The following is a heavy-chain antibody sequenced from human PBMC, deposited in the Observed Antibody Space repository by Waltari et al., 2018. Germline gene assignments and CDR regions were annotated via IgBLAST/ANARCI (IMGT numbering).Heavy chain of an antibody. CDR2: IYYSGST. D-gene: IGHD3-22*01. CDR3: ARMDSSVCTDY. Sequence: QVRLQESGPGLVKPSETLSLTCTVSGGSISSYYWSWIRQPPGKGLEWIGYIYYSGSTNYNPSLKSRVTISVDTSKNQFSLKLSSVTAADTAVYYCARMDSSVCTDYWGQGTLVTVSS. V-gene: IGHV4-59*01. CDR1: GGSISSYY. J-gene: IGHJ4*02.